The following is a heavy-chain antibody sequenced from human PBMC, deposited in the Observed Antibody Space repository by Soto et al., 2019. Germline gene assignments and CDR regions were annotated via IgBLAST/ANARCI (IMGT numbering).Heavy chain of an antibody. V-gene: IGHV3-30-3*01. CDR1: GFPFSSYA. J-gene: IGHJ4*02. D-gene: IGHD2-15*01. CDR2: ISYDGSNK. CDR3: ARDPHGGFDY. Sequence: LRLSCAASGFPFSSYAMHWVRQAPGKGLEWVAVISYDGSNKYYADSVKGRFTISRDNSKNTLYLQMNSLRAEDTAVYYCARDPHGGFDYWGQGTLVTVSS.